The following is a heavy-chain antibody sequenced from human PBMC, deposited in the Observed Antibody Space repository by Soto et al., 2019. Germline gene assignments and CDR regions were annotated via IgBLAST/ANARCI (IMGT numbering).Heavy chain of an antibody. CDR1: GFTFSIYA. Sequence: EVQLLESGGGLVQPGGSLRLSCAAAGFTFSIYAMSWVRQAPGKGLEWVSAISGSGGSTYYADSVKGRFTISRANSKNTLYLQMNSLRADATAVYYCAKATRGGAATLIRDYWGQGTLVTVSS. CDR3: AKATRGGAATLIRDY. J-gene: IGHJ4*02. V-gene: IGHV3-23*01. CDR2: ISGSGGST. D-gene: IGHD6-13*01.